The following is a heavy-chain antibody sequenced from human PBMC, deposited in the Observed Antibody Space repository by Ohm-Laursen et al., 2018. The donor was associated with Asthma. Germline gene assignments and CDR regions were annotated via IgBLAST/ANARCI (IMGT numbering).Heavy chain of an antibody. J-gene: IGHJ4*02. CDR3: ARSTVTTSPLVD. Sequence: SLRLSCTASGFTFSSYAMSWVRQAPGKGLEYVSAISSNGGSTFHADSVKGRFTISRDNSKNTLYLQMGSLRAEDMAVYYCARSTVTTSPLVDWGQGILVTVSS. D-gene: IGHD4-17*01. V-gene: IGHV3-64*02. CDR2: ISSNGGST. CDR1: GFTFSSYA.